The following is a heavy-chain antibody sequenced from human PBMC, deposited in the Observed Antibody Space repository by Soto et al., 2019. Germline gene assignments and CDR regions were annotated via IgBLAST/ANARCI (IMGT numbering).Heavy chain of an antibody. Sequence: QVQLVQSGAEVKKPGASVKVSCKASGYTFTSNYIHWVRRAPGQGLEWMGIINPNGGSTNYAQKFQGRVTMTRDTSTSTVYMELSSLRSEDTAVYYCARSPLPPGSGTEYYYGMDVWGQGTTVTVSS. D-gene: IGHD6-13*01. V-gene: IGHV1-46*01. CDR3: ARSPLPPGSGTEYYYGMDV. CDR2: INPNGGST. J-gene: IGHJ6*02. CDR1: GYTFTSNY.